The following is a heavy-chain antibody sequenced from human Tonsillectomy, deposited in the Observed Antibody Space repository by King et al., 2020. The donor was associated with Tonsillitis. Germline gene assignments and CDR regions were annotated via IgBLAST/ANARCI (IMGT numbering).Heavy chain of an antibody. CDR1: GGSISSFY. CDR2: IYTNGVT. CDR3: AREGTTGTTGFDS. J-gene: IGHJ4*02. Sequence: VQLQESGPGLVKPSETLSLTCTVSGGSISSFYWNWIRQPAGKGLEWIGRIYTNGVTSHNPSLESRVTMSADTSKSQFSLKLSSVTAADTAVYYCAREGTTGTTGFDSWGQGTLVTVSS. D-gene: IGHD1-1*01. V-gene: IGHV4-4*07.